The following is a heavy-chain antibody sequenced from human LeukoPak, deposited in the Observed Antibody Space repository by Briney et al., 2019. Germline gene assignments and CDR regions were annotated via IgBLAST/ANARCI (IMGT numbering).Heavy chain of an antibody. J-gene: IGHJ5*02. CDR1: GFTFSNSA. Sequence: GGSLRVSCAASGFTFSNSAMGWVRQAPGKGLEWVSAISTSDGSTYYADAVKGRFTISRDNSKNTLYLQMNSLRAEDTAGYYCARAVDFWSGYPQPNWFDPWGQGTLVTVSS. CDR3: ARAVDFWSGYPQPNWFDP. V-gene: IGHV3-23*01. CDR2: ISTSDGST. D-gene: IGHD3-3*01.